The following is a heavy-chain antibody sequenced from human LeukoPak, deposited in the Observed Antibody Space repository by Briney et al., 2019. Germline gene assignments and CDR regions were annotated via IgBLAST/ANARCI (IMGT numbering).Heavy chain of an antibody. CDR1: GFTFSSYA. CDR3: ARDMAGLYSSGWYGGNDY. V-gene: IGHV3-30*04. D-gene: IGHD6-19*01. J-gene: IGHJ4*02. CDR2: ISYDGSNK. Sequence: SGGSLRLSCAASGFTFSSYAMHWVRQAPGKGLEWVAVISYDGSNKYYADSVKGRFTISRDNSKNTLYLLMNSLRAEDTAVYYCARDMAGLYSSGWYGGNDYWGQGTLVTVSS.